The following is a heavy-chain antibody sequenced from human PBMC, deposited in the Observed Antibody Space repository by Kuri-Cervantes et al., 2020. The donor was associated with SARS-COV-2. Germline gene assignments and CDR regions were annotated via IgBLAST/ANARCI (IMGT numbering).Heavy chain of an antibody. CDR1: GGSISSSSYY. V-gene: IGHV4-39*07. CDR3: ARTSHYDFWSGHFIDYYYYYYMDV. Sequence: SETLSLTCTVSGGSISSSSYYWGWIRQPPGKGLEWIGSIYYSGSTYYNPSLKSRVTISVDTSKNQFSLKLSSVTAADTAAYYCARTSHYDFWSGHFIDYYYYYYMDVWGKGTTVTVSS. J-gene: IGHJ6*03. CDR2: IYYSGST. D-gene: IGHD3-3*01.